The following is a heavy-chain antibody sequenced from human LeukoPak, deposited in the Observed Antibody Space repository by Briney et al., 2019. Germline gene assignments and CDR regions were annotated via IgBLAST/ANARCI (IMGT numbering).Heavy chain of an antibody. J-gene: IGHJ6*03. CDR3: ARGSWGFGGVIVTREYYYYMDV. D-gene: IGHD3-16*02. CDR1: GGSISSSSYY. V-gene: IGHV4-39*07. CDR2: IYYSGST. Sequence: PSETLSLTCTVSGGSISSSSYYWGWIRQPPGKGLEWIGSIYYSGSTYYNPSLKSRVTISVDTSKNQFSLKLSSVTAADTAVYYCARGSWGFGGVIVTREYYYYMDVWGKGTTVTVSS.